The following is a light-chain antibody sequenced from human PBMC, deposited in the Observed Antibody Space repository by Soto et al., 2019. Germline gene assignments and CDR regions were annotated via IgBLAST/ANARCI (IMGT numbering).Light chain of an antibody. CDR2: VGTGGIVG. J-gene: IGLJ2*01. CDR1: SGYSNYK. V-gene: IGLV9-49*01. Sequence: QPVLTQPPSASASLGASVTLTCTLSSGYSNYKVDWYQQRPGKGPRFVMRVGTGGIVGSKGDGIPDRFSVLGSGLNRYLTIKNIQEEDESDYHCGADHGSGSSFPVVFGGGTKLTVL. CDR3: GADHGSGSSFPVV.